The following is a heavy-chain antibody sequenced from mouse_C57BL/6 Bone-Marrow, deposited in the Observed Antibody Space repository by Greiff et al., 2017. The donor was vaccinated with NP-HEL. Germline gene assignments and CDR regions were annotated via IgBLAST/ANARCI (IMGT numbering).Heavy chain of an antibody. D-gene: IGHD2-3*01. CDR2: IWGGGST. V-gene: IGHV2-9*01. CDR1: GFSLTSYG. CDR3: AKHGDGYYWFAY. J-gene: IGHJ3*01. Sequence: VMLVESGPGLVAPSQRLSITCTVSGFSLTSYGVDWVRQPPGKGLEWLGVIWGGGSTHYKSALMSIMSISNDNSKSQDVVKMNSLQTDDTAMYYCAKHGDGYYWFAYWGQGTLGTVSA.